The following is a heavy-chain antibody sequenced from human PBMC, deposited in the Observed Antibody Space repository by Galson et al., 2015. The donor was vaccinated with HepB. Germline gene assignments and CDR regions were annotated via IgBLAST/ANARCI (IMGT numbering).Heavy chain of an antibody. CDR2: IRSKAYGGTT. Sequence: SLRLSCAASGFTFGDYAMSWVRQAPGKGLEWVGFIRSKAYGGTTEYAASVKGRFTISRDDSKSIAYLQMNSLKTEDTAVYYCTRPEGASSGWLYYFDYWGQGTLVTVSS. CDR1: GFTFGDYA. CDR3: TRPEGASSGWLYYFDY. J-gene: IGHJ4*02. V-gene: IGHV3-49*04. D-gene: IGHD6-19*01.